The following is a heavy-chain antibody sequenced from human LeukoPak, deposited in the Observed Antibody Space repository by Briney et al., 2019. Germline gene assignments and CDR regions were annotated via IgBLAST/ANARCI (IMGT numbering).Heavy chain of an antibody. D-gene: IGHD2-15*01. V-gene: IGHV4-34*01. J-gene: IGHJ4*02. CDR2: INHSGST. CDR1: GGSFSGYY. CDR3: ARGMALAAVFDY. Sequence: PSETLSLTCVVYGGSFSGYYWNWIRQPPGKGLEWIGEINHSGSTNYNPSLKSRVTISVDTSKNQLSLEVGSVTAADTAVYYCARGMALAAVFDYWGQGTLVTVSS.